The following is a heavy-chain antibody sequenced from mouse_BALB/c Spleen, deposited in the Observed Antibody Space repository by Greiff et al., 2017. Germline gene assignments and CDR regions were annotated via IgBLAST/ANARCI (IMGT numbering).Heavy chain of an antibody. CDR2: ISYSGST. D-gene: IGHD2-1*01. J-gene: IGHJ1*01. V-gene: IGHV3-2*02. Sequence: EVQLVESGPGLVKPSQSLSLTCTVTGYSITSDYAWNWIRQFPGNKLEWMGYISYSGSTSYNPSLKSRISITRDTSKNQFFLQLNSVTTEDTATYYCARGDGNDWYFDVWGAGTTVTVSS. CDR3: ARGDGNDWYFDV. CDR1: GYSITSDYA.